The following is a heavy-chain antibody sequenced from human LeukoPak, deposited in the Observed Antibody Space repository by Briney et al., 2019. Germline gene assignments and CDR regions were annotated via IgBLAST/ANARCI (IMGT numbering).Heavy chain of an antibody. V-gene: IGHV4-34*01. D-gene: IGHD6-19*01. CDR1: GRSFSGYY. CDR3: ARPGIAVAGTRGYGY. Sequence: SETLSPTCAVYGRSFSGYYWSWIRQPPGKGLEWIGEINHSGSTNYNPSLKSRVTISVDTSKNQFSLKLSSVTAADTAVYYCARPGIAVAGTRGYGYWGQGTLVTVSS. CDR2: INHSGST. J-gene: IGHJ4*02.